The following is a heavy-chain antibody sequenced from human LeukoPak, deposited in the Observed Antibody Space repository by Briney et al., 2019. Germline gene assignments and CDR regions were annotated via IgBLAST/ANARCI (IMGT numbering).Heavy chain of an antibody. CDR1: GYTFTSYD. J-gene: IGHJ4*02. D-gene: IGHD3-10*01. Sequence: GASVKVSCKASGYTFTSYDINWVRQAPGQGLEWMGWMNPNSGKTDYAQKFQGRVTMTRNTSISTAYMELSSLRSEDTAVYYCARDSSDYFHYWGQGTLVTVSS. V-gene: IGHV1-8*01. CDR3: ARDSSDYFHY. CDR2: MNPNSGKT.